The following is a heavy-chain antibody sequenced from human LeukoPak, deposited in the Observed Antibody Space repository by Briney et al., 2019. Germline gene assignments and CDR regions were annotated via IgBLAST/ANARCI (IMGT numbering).Heavy chain of an antibody. V-gene: IGHV4-59*11. CDR1: GGSISSHY. J-gene: IGHJ4*02. Sequence: PSETLSLTCSVSGGSISSHYYNWIRQSPGKGLEWIGRISYSGSTNYNPSLKSRVTISVDTSKNQFSLKLSSVTAADTAVYYCARAEITMVRGVIIDYWGQGTLVTVSS. CDR2: ISYSGST. CDR3: ARAEITMVRGVIIDY. D-gene: IGHD3-10*01.